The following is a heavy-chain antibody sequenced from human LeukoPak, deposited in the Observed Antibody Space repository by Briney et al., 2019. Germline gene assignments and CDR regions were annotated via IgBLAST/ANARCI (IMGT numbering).Heavy chain of an antibody. Sequence: SETLSLTCSVSSGSISSGNYYWSWIRQSPGKGLEWIGYIYHSGTTYYNPSLESRVTISVDTSKNHFSLELSSVTVADTAVYYCARYGIYSVDYWGQGTLVTVSS. CDR3: ARYGIYSVDY. V-gene: IGHV4-30-4*08. CDR2: IYHSGTT. J-gene: IGHJ4*02. CDR1: SGSISSGNYY. D-gene: IGHD3-9*01.